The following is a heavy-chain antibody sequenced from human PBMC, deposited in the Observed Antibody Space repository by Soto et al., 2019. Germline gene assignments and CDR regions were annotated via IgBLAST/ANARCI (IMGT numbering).Heavy chain of an antibody. Sequence: ASVKVSCKASGGTFSSYAFSWVRQAPGQGPEWMGGIIPLFRASNYAQKFQGRVTIAADESTTTVYMELATLTSEDTAVYYCARDQGRQIVAALSHKGEHHYYGLDVWGQGTTVTV. V-gene: IGHV1-69*13. CDR2: IIPLFRAS. J-gene: IGHJ6*02. CDR1: GGTFSSYA. D-gene: IGHD6-6*01. CDR3: ARDQGRQIVAALSHKGEHHYYGLDV.